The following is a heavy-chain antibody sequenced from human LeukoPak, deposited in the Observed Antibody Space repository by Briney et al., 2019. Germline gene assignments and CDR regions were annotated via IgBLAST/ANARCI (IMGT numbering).Heavy chain of an antibody. J-gene: IGHJ4*02. CDR3: AKDPDTLVGADDVDY. CDR1: GFTFNSYA. D-gene: IGHD1-26*01. CDR2: ISGGGGST. V-gene: IGHV3-23*01. Sequence: PGGSLRLSCAASGFTFNSYAMSWVRQAPGKGLEWVSAISGGGGSTYYADSVKGRFTISRDNSKNTLYLQMNGLRAEDTAVYYCAKDPDTLVGADDVDYWGQGTLVTVSS.